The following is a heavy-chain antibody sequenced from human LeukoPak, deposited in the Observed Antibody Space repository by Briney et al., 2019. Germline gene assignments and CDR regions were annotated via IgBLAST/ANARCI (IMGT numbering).Heavy chain of an antibody. CDR1: GFTVSNNY. D-gene: IGHD5-12*01. Sequence: PGGSLRLSCAASGFTVSNNYMSWVRQAPGKGLEWVSVIYSGGGTYYADSVKGRFTISRDNSKNTLYLQMNSLRAEDTAVYYCAKDHSGYAIWAYFDYWGQGTLVTVSS. J-gene: IGHJ4*02. CDR3: AKDHSGYAIWAYFDY. V-gene: IGHV3-53*05. CDR2: IYSGGGT.